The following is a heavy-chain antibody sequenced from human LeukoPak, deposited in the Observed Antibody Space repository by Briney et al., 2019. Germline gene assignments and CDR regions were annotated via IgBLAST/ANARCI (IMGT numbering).Heavy chain of an antibody. CDR1: GFIFNNYA. CDR3: AKDRILTYYYDSSSH. D-gene: IGHD3-22*01. Sequence: GGSLRLSCAASGFIFNNYAMHWVRQAPGKGLEWVAVISNDGTKKNYADSVKGRCIISRDNSKNMLYLEMNSLRAEDTAVYYCAKDRILTYYYDSSSHWGQGTLVTVSS. J-gene: IGHJ4*02. CDR2: ISNDGTKK. V-gene: IGHV3-30*04.